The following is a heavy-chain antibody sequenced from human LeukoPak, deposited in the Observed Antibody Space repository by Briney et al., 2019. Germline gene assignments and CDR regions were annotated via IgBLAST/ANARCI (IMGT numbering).Heavy chain of an antibody. Sequence: SETLSLTCAVYGGSFSGYYWSWIRQPPGKGLEWIGVINHSGSTNYNPSLKSRVTISVDTSKNQFSLKLSSVTAADTAVYYCARDVIAAPIINYYGMDVWGQGTTVTVSS. CDR3: ARDVIAAPIINYYGMDV. D-gene: IGHD6-13*01. J-gene: IGHJ6*02. V-gene: IGHV4-34*01. CDR1: GGSFSGYY. CDR2: INHSGST.